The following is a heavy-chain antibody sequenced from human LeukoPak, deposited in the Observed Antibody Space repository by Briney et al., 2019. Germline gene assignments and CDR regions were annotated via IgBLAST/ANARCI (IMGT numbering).Heavy chain of an antibody. CDR1: GYTFTNYY. J-gene: IGHJ4*02. V-gene: IGHV1-46*01. D-gene: IGHD3-16*01. CDR3: ARAFWGSTFDY. CDR2: INPGGGST. Sequence: ASVKVSCKASGYTFTNYYMYWVRQAPGQGLEWMGLINPGGGSTNYAQKLQGRVTMTTDTSTSTAYMELRSLRSDDTAVYYCARAFWGSTFDYWGQGTLVTVSS.